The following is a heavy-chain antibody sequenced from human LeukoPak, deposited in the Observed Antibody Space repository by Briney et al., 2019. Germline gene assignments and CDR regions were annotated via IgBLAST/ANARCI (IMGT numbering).Heavy chain of an antibody. V-gene: IGHV4-39*01. D-gene: IGHD2-2*01. CDR3: ARHNAPRRVGFDF. J-gene: IGHJ4*02. CDR1: GDSVRNDFYY. Sequence: SSETLSLTCSVSGDSVRNDFYYWGWIRQPPGKGLEWVACLSHAGSTWYNPSLESRLSISVDTSKNQFSLKFSSVTAADTALYWCARHNAPRRVGFDFWGQGILVTVSS. CDR2: LSHAGST.